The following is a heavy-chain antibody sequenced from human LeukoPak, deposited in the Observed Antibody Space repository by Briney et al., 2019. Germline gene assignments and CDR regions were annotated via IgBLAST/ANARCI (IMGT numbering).Heavy chain of an antibody. Sequence: GGSLRLSCAASGFTFSNAWMSWVRQAPGKGLEWVGRIKSKTDGGTTDYAAPVKGRSTISRDDSKNTLYLQMNSLKTEDTAVYYCTTDQSLPGVGRNFDYWGQGTLVTVSS. CDR2: IKSKTDGGTT. CDR1: GFTFSNAW. CDR3: TTDQSLPGVGRNFDY. D-gene: IGHD2-8*01. J-gene: IGHJ4*02. V-gene: IGHV3-15*01.